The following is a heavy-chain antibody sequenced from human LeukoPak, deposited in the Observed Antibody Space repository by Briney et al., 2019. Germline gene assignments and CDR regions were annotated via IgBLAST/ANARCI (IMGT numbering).Heavy chain of an antibody. CDR2: INHSGST. J-gene: IGHJ5*02. Sequence: SETLSLTCAVYGGSFSGYYWSWIRQPPGKGLEWIGEINHSGSTNYNASLKSRVTISVDTSKNQFSLKLSSVTAADTAVYYCARGRKTYYCDSPTNWFDPWGQGTLVTVSS. D-gene: IGHD3-10*01. CDR1: GGSFSGYY. CDR3: ARGRKTYYCDSPTNWFDP. V-gene: IGHV4-34*01.